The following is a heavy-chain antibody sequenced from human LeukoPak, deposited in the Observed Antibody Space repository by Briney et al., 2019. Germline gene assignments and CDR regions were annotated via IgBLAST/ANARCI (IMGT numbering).Heavy chain of an antibody. CDR3: ARGSPDYYGSGSYYKVGYYYYMDV. D-gene: IGHD3-10*01. Sequence: SETLSLTCTVSGGSISSSSYYWGWIRQPPGKGLEWIGSIYYSGSTYYNPSLKSRGTISVDTSKNQFSLKLSSVTAADTAVYYCARGSPDYYGSGSYYKVGYYYYMDVWGKGTTVTVSS. J-gene: IGHJ6*03. V-gene: IGHV4-39*07. CDR2: IYYSGST. CDR1: GGSISSSSYY.